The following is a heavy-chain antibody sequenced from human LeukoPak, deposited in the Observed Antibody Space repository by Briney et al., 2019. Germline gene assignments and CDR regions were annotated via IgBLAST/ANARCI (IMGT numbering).Heavy chain of an antibody. V-gene: IGHV3-33*01. CDR3: ARDQNEGYGDYFYYFDY. CDR2: IWYDGSNE. D-gene: IGHD4-17*01. CDR1: GFTFSNYG. Sequence: GGSLRLSCAASGFTFSNYGMHWVRQAPGKGLEWVAVIWYDGSNEYYVDSVKGRFTISRDNSKNTLYLQMNSLRAEDTAVYYCARDQNEGYGDYFYYFDYWGQGTLVTVSS. J-gene: IGHJ4*02.